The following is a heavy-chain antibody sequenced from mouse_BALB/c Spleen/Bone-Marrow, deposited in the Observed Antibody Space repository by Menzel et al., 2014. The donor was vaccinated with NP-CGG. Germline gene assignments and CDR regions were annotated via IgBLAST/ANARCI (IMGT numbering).Heavy chain of an antibody. Sequence: EVQRVESGGGLVQPGGSRKLSCAASGFTFSSFGMHWVRQAPEKGLEWVAYISIGSSTIYYADTVKGRFTISRDNPKNTLFLQMTSLRSEDTAMYYCARSLLRLSYAMDYWGQGTSVTVSS. CDR2: ISIGSSTI. V-gene: IGHV5-17*02. J-gene: IGHJ4*01. CDR3: ARSLLRLSYAMDY. D-gene: IGHD1-2*01. CDR1: GFTFSSFG.